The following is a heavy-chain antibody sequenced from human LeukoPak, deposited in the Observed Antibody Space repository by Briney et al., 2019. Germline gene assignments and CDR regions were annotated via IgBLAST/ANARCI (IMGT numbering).Heavy chain of an antibody. J-gene: IGHJ3*02. CDR3: AREYRGSRRSDAFDI. Sequence: GGSLRLSCAASGFTFSSYEMNWVRQAPGKGLEWVSVIYSSGSTYYADSVKGRFTISRDNSKNTPYLQMNSLRAEDTAVYYCAREYRGSRRSDAFDIWGQGTMVTVSS. D-gene: IGHD3-10*01. CDR1: GFTFSSYE. V-gene: IGHV3-53*01. CDR2: IYSSGST.